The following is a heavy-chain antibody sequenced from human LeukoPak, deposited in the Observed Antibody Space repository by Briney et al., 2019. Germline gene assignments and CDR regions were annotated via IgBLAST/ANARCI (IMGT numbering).Heavy chain of an antibody. D-gene: IGHD2-2*02. CDR3: ARDRLYWGAAFDI. CDR1: GFTFSSYS. J-gene: IGHJ3*02. Sequence: GGSLRLSCAASGFTFSSYSMNWVRQAPGKGLEWVSSISSSSSYIYYADSVKGRFTISRDNAKNTLYLQMNSLRAEDTAVYYCARDRLYWGAAFDIWGQGTMVTVSS. CDR2: ISSSSSYI. V-gene: IGHV3-21*01.